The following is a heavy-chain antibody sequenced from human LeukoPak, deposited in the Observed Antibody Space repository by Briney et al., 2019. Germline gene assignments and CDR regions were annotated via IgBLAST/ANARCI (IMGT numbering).Heavy chain of an antibody. CDR2: ISTGSSTI. J-gene: IGHJ4*02. CDR1: GFTFSSYS. D-gene: IGHD6-13*01. CDR3: AKGYSSRWYLPFDY. Sequence: GGSLRLSCAASGFTFSSYSMIWVRQAPGKGLEWVSYISTGSSTIYYADSVKGRFTISRDNSKNTLYLQLNTLRAEDTAVYYCAKGYSSRWYLPFDYWGQGTLVTVSS. V-gene: IGHV3-48*01.